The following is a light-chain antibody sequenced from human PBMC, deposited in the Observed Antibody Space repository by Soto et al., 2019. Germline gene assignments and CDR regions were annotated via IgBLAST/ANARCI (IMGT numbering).Light chain of an antibody. CDR2: SNS. Sequence: QPVLTQPPSASGTPGQRVTISCSGSSSNIGSKTVNWYQQLPGTAPKLLMYSNSQRPSGVPDRFSGSKSGTSASLAISGLQSEDEGDYYCAAWDDSLNGFVFGIGTKLNVL. V-gene: IGLV1-44*01. CDR1: SSNIGSKT. J-gene: IGLJ1*01. CDR3: AAWDDSLNGFV.